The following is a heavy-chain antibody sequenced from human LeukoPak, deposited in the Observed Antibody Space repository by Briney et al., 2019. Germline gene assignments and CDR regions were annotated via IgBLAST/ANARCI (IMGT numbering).Heavy chain of an antibody. D-gene: IGHD3-3*01. V-gene: IGHV4-30-4*08. Sequence: SETLSLTCTVSGGSISSSSYYWGWLRQPPGKGLEWIVYIYYSGSTYYNPSLKSRVTISVDTSKNQFSLKLSSVTAADTAVYYCARAGKYYDFWSGYYQSTFFDYWGQGTLVTVSS. CDR1: GGSISSSSYY. CDR2: IYYSGST. J-gene: IGHJ4*02. CDR3: ARAGKYYDFWSGYYQSTFFDY.